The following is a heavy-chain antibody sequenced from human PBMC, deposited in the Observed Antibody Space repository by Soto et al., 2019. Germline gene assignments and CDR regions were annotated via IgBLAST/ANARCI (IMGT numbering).Heavy chain of an antibody. CDR2: INPYNANV. CDR1: GYTFTNHG. CDR3: ARDRVAGIWGDAVDI. J-gene: IGHJ3*02. Sequence: QVQLVQSGAEVKKPGASVKVSCKTSGYTFTNHGINWVRQAPGQGLEWMGWINPYNANVNYAQKLQGRVTMTTDTSTSTAYMDLRSLTSDDTAVYYWARDRVAGIWGDAVDIWGQGTMVTVSS. D-gene: IGHD3-16*01. V-gene: IGHV1-18*04.